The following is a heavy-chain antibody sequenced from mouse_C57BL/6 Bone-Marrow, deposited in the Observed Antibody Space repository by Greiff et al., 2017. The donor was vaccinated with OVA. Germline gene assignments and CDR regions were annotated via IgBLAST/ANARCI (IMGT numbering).Heavy chain of an antibody. CDR2: ISSGGDYI. CDR3: TRDPGSYYYGSSHWYFDV. CDR1: GFTFSSYA. Sequence: EVQLQESGEGLVKPGGSLKLSCAASGFTFSSYAMSWVRQTPEKRLEWVAYISSGGDYIYYADTVKGRFTISRDNARNTLYLQMSSLKSEDTAMYYCTRDPGSYYYGSSHWYFDVWGTGTTVTVSS. D-gene: IGHD1-1*01. V-gene: IGHV5-9-1*02. J-gene: IGHJ1*03.